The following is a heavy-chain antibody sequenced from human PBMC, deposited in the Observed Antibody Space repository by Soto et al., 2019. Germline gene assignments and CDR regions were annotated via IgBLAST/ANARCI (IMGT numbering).Heavy chain of an antibody. D-gene: IGHD6-19*01. V-gene: IGHV3-21*01. CDR2: ISSSSSYI. CDR1: GFTFSSYS. J-gene: IGHJ4*02. Sequence: GGSLRLSCAASGFTFSSYSVNWVRQAPGKGLEWVSSISSSSSYIYYADSVKGRFTISRDNAKNSLYLQMNSLRAEDMAVYYCARARRAVAGMRPPDYWGQGTLVTVSS. CDR3: ARARRAVAGMRPPDY.